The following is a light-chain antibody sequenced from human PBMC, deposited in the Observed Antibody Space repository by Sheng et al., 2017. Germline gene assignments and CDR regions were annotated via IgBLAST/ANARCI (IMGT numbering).Light chain of an antibody. CDR3: QSTDNTVTSQNVV. J-gene: IGLJ2*01. Sequence: SYELTQPPSVSVSPGQTARITCSGDAFPHQHASWYQQKPGQAPLLVIYKGSERPSWIPERFSGSSSGTTVTLTISGVQAEDEADYYCQSTDNTVTSQNVVFGGGTKLTVL. CDR2: KGS. CDR1: AFPHQH. V-gene: IGLV3-25*03.